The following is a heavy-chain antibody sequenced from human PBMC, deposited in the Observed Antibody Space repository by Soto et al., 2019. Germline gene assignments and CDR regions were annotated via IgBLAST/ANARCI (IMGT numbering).Heavy chain of an antibody. CDR2: IYSDGTT. D-gene: IGHD2-2*01. J-gene: IGHJ6*02. V-gene: IGHV4-4*07. Sequence: SETLSLTCTVSGGSISGYYWSLVRQPAGKGLEWVGRIYSDGTTNYSPSLKSRVTMSLDTSKDQFSLHLNSVTAADTAVYYCSRVGCSNSQCDKRGMDVWGQGTKVTVSS. CDR1: GGSISGYY. CDR3: SRVGCSNSQCDKRGMDV.